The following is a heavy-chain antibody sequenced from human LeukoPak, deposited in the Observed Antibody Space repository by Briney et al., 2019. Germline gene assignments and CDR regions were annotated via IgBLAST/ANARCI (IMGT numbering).Heavy chain of an antibody. CDR2: IGSRGDTI. V-gene: IGHV3-48*02. CDR1: GFTFSSYS. J-gene: IGHJ4*02. Sequence: PGGSLRLSCAASGFTFSSYSMNWVRQAPGKGLEWIAYIGSRGDTIYYADSVKGRFTISRDKAKNSLFLQMNSLREEDTAVYFCARKLALWGQGTLVTVSS. CDR3: ARKLAL.